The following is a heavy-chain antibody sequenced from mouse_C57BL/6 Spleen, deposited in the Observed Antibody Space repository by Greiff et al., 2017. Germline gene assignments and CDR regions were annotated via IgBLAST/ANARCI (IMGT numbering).Heavy chain of an antibody. J-gene: IGHJ1*03. Sequence: QVQLQQPGAELVKPGASVKLSCKASGYTFTSYWMQWVKQRPGQGLEWIGEIDPSDSYTNYNQKFKGKATLTVDTSSSTAYMQLSSLTSEDSAVYYGASYGSSWYFDVWGTGTTVTVSS. CDR2: IDPSDSYT. CDR3: ASYGSSWYFDV. CDR1: GYTFTSYW. D-gene: IGHD1-1*01. V-gene: IGHV1-50*01.